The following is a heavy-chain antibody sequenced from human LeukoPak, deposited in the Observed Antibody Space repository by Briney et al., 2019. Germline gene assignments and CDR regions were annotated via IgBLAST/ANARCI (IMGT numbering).Heavy chain of an antibody. J-gene: IGHJ6*03. CDR3: VRETPIAVAGTIYYYYYMDV. CDR1: GFTVSSNS. CDR2: IYSDNT. Sequence: GGSLRLSCTASGFTVSSNSMSWVRQAPGKGLEWVSFIYSDNTHYSDSVKGRFTISRGNAKNSLYLQMNSLRAEDTALYYCVRETPIAVAGTIYYYYYMDVWGKGTTVTVSS. V-gene: IGHV3-53*01. D-gene: IGHD6-19*01.